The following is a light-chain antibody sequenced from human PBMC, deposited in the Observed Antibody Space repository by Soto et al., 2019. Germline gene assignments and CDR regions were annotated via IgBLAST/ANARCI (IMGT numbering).Light chain of an antibody. CDR3: QHYSSYYT. CDR2: AAS. V-gene: IGKV1D-16*01. CDR1: QGINNW. J-gene: IGKJ2*01. Sequence: DIQMTQSPSSVSASVGDRVTITCRASQGINNWLAWYQQKPGKAPKLLIYAASSLQSGVPSRFSGSGSGTEFTLTISGLQPDDFATYYCQHYSSYYTFGQGTKVDIK.